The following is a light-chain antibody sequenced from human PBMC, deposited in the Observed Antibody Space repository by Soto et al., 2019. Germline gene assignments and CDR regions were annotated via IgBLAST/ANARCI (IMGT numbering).Light chain of an antibody. CDR1: SSDIGGYNS. Sequence: QSALTQPPSASGSPGQSVTISCTGTSSDIGGYNSVSWYQQHPGKAPRLMIYEVNKRPSGVPDRFSGSKSGYTASLTISGLQAEDEADYYCSSYTSTATRVFGGGTKVTVL. J-gene: IGLJ3*02. CDR3: SSYTSTATRV. V-gene: IGLV2-8*01. CDR2: EVN.